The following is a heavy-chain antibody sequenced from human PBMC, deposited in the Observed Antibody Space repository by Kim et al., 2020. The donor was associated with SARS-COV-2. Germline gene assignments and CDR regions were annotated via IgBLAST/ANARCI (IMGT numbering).Heavy chain of an antibody. D-gene: IGHD4-4*01. CDR1: GFTFSTYW. CDR3: ARDSYRFLDV. CDR2: IQEDGSDK. Sequence: GVSLRLSCAASGFTFSTYWMSWVRQAPGKGLEWVAHIQEDGSDKYYADSLKGRFTISRDNAKNSLYLQMNSLRAEDTAVYYCARDSYRFLDVWGQGTTVTVSS. J-gene: IGHJ6*02. V-gene: IGHV3-7*01.